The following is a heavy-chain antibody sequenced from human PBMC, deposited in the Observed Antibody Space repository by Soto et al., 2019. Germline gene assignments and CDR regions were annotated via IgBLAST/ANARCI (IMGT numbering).Heavy chain of an antibody. D-gene: IGHD3-22*01. V-gene: IGHV1-69*13. J-gene: IGHJ6*02. Sequence: SVKVSCKASGGTFSSYAISWVRQAPGQGLEWMGGIIPIFGTANYAQKFQGRVTITADESTTTAYMELSSLRSEDTAVYYCARDLKRYYDSSGYGYYYYGMDVWGQGTTVTVS. CDR3: ARDLKRYYDSSGYGYYYYGMDV. CDR2: IIPIFGTA. CDR1: GGTFSSYA.